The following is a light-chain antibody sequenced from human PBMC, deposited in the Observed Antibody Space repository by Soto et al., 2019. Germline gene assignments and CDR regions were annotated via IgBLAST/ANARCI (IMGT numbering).Light chain of an antibody. CDR1: SSNIGSNT. Sequence: QSVLTQPPSASGTPGQRVTISCSGSSSNIGSNTVNWYQQLPGTAPKLLIYSNNQRPSGVPDRFSGSKSGTSATLGITGLQTGDEADYYCGTWDGSLGAVVFGGGTKVTVL. CDR2: SNN. J-gene: IGLJ2*01. V-gene: IGLV1-44*01. CDR3: GTWDGSLGAVV.